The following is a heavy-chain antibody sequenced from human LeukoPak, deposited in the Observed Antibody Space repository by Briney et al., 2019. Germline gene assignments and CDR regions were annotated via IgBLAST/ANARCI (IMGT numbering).Heavy chain of an antibody. CDR1: GFTFSSYA. V-gene: IGHV3-48*02. D-gene: IGHD3-22*01. Sequence: GGSLRLSCAASGFTFSSYAMHWVRQAPGKGLEWVSYISSSSSTIYYADSVKGRFTISRDNAKNSLYLQMNSLRDEDTAVYYCARDRYDSSGYYFGDAFDIWGQGTMVTVSS. J-gene: IGHJ3*02. CDR3: ARDRYDSSGYYFGDAFDI. CDR2: ISSSSSTI.